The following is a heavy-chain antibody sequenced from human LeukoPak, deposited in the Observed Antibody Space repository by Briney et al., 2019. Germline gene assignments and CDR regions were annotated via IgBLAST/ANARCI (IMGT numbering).Heavy chain of an antibody. V-gene: IGHV1-46*01. CDR3: ARDSRYYYGSGSYHPVEYFEH. CDR2: INASGGST. CDR1: GYTFTSYY. Sequence: ASVKVSCKASGYTFTSYYMHWVRQAPGQGLEWMGIINASGGSTSYAQKFQGRVTMTTDTSTSTAYMDLRSLKSDDTAVYYCARDSRYYYGSGSYHPVEYFEHWGQGTLVTVSS. J-gene: IGHJ1*01. D-gene: IGHD3-10*01.